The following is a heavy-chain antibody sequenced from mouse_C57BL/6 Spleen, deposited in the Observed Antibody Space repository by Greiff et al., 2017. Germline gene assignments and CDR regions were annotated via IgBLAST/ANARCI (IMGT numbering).Heavy chain of an antibody. Sequence: EVQLVESGGGLVQPKGSLKLSCAASGFSFNTYAMNWVRQAPGKGLEWVARIRSKSNNYATYYADSVKDRFTISRDDSESMLYLQMNNLKTEDTXMYYCVSHYYGSSYYFDYWGQGTTLTVSS. D-gene: IGHD1-1*01. V-gene: IGHV10-1*01. CDR3: VSHYYGSSYYFDY. CDR1: GFSFNTYA. J-gene: IGHJ2*01. CDR2: IRSKSNNYAT.